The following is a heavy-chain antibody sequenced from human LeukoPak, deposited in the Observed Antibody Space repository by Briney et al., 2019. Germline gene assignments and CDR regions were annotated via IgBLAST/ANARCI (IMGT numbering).Heavy chain of an antibody. CDR1: GGSISSYY. Sequence: SETLSLTCTVSGGSISSYYWSWIRQPPGKGLEWIGYIYYSGSTNYNPSLKSRVTISVDTSKNQFSLKLSSATAADTAVYYCARGVIEQWLVEGGHGFAFDIWGQGTMVTVSS. CDR2: IYYSGST. D-gene: IGHD6-19*01. CDR3: ARGVIEQWLVEGGHGFAFDI. J-gene: IGHJ3*02. V-gene: IGHV4-59*01.